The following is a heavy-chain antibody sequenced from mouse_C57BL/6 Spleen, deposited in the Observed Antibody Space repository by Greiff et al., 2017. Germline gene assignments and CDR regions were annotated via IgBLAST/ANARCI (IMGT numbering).Heavy chain of an antibody. CDR1: GFTFSDYG. CDR2: ISSGSSTI. Sequence: EVHLVESGGGLVKPGGSLKLSCAASGFTFSDYGMHWVRQAPEKGLEWVAYISSGSSTIYYADTVKGRFTISRDNAKNTLFLQMTSLRSEDTAMYYCANDGYYVGAMDYWGQGTSVTVSS. D-gene: IGHD2-3*01. CDR3: ANDGYYVGAMDY. V-gene: IGHV5-17*01. J-gene: IGHJ4*01.